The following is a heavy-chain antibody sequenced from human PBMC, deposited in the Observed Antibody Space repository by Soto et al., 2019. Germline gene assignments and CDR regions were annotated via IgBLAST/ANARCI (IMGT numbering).Heavy chain of an antibody. CDR3: ARSKAVVIAALDI. CDR1: GFMVNNSA. V-gene: IGHV3-23*01. J-gene: IGHJ3*02. D-gene: IGHD2-21*01. CDR2: VSDNGGSRGGT. Sequence: EVELLESGGGLVQPGGSLRLSCKASGFMVNNSAMTWVRQAPGQGLQRVASVSDNGGSRGGTYYADSVKGRFTISRDNSKYTRYMQLDSLTGADTAVYYCARSKAVVIAALDIWGKGTMVTVSS.